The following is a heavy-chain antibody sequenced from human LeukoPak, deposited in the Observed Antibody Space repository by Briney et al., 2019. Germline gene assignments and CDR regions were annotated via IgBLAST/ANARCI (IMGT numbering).Heavy chain of an antibody. D-gene: IGHD1-1*01. CDR3: TREDPSWNYADS. V-gene: IGHV4-61*02. Sequence: SETLSLTCTVSGGSISSGSYYWSWIRQPAGKGLEWIGRIYTSGSTNYNPSLKSRVTISVDTSKNQFSLKLSSLTAADTAVYFCTREDPSWNYADSWGQGTLVTVSS. CDR2: IYTSGST. J-gene: IGHJ4*02. CDR1: GGSISSGSYY.